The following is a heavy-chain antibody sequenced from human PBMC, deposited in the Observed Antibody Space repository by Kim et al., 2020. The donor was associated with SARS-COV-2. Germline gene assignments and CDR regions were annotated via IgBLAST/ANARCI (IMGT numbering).Heavy chain of an antibody. J-gene: IGHJ6*02. CDR3: ARDGGIAVAGFPYNYYYGMDV. D-gene: IGHD6-19*01. Sequence: SETLSLTCTVSGGSISSSSYYWGWIRQPPGKGLEWIGSIYYSGSTYYNPSLKSRVTISVDTSKNQFSLKLSSVTAADTAVYYCARDGGIAVAGFPYNYYYGMDVWGQGTTVTVSS. V-gene: IGHV4-39*07. CDR1: GGSISSSSYY. CDR2: IYYSGST.